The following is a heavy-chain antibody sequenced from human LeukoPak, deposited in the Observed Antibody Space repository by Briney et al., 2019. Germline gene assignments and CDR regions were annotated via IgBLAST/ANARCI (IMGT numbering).Heavy chain of an antibody. J-gene: IGHJ4*02. CDR3: ARHRRGSYYDPLDY. Sequence: SETLSLTCTVSGGSISSSSCYWGLIRQPPGKGLEWIGTIYYSGRTFYNPSLKSRVTISVDTSKNQFSLKLTSVTAADTAVYYCARHRRGSYYDPLDYWGQGSLVTVSS. D-gene: IGHD1-26*01. V-gene: IGHV4-39*01. CDR1: GGSISSSSCY. CDR2: IYYSGRT.